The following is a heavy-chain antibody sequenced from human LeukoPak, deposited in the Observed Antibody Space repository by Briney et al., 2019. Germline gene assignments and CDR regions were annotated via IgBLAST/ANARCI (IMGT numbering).Heavy chain of an antibody. J-gene: IGHJ4*02. Sequence: SVKVSXKASGGTFSSYAISWVRQAPGQGLEWMGGIIPIFGTANYAQRFQGRVTITADESTSTAYMELSSLRSEDTAVYYCAREGGSWPLDYWGQGTLVTVSS. V-gene: IGHV1-69*01. CDR3: AREGGSWPLDY. CDR1: GGTFSSYA. D-gene: IGHD6-13*01. CDR2: IIPIFGTA.